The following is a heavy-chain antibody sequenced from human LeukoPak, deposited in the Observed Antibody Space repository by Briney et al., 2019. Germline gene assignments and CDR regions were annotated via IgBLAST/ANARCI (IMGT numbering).Heavy chain of an antibody. CDR1: GGSFSGYY. D-gene: IGHD2/OR15-2a*01. CDR3: ARHPFSSPFDF. J-gene: IGHJ4*02. Sequence: SETLSLTCAVYGGSFSGYYWSWIRQPPGKGLEWIGEINHSGSTNYNPSLKSRVTISVDTSKNQFSLKLSSVTAADTAVYYCARHPFSSPFDFWGQGTLVAVSS. CDR2: INHSGST. V-gene: IGHV4-34*01.